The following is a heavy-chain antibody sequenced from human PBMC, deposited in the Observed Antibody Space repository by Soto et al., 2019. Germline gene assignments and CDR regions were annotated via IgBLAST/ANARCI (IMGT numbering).Heavy chain of an antibody. J-gene: IGHJ4*02. Sequence: GESLKISCKGSGYTFAKSWIGWVRQMPGRGLEWMGIIYPDDSDTRYSPSFQGQVTISADKSINTAYLQWNSLKASDTAMYFCARRHDISGYSDFWGQGTLVTVSS. CDR2: IYPDDSDT. D-gene: IGHD3-22*01. CDR1: GYTFAKSW. V-gene: IGHV5-51*01. CDR3: ARRHDISGYSDF.